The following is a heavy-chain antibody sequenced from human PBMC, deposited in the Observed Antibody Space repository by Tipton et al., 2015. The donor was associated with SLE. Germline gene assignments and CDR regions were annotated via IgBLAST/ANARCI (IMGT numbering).Heavy chain of an antibody. CDR3: ASYGGSSWGDAFDI. Sequence: TLSLTCTVSGGPISSYYWSWIRQPPGKGLEWIGYIYYSGSTNYNPSLKSRVTISVDTSKNQFSLKLSSVTAADTAVYYCASYGGSSWGDAFDIWGQGTMVTVSS. D-gene: IGHD6-13*01. CDR2: IYYSGST. J-gene: IGHJ3*02. V-gene: IGHV4-59*01. CDR1: GGPISSYY.